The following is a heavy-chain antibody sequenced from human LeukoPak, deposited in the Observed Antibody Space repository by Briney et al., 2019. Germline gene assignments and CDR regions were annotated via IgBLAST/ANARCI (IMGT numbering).Heavy chain of an antibody. D-gene: IGHD1-26*01. CDR1: GGSFSGYY. J-gene: IGHJ4*02. V-gene: IGHV4-34*01. CDR2: INHSGST. Sequence: PSETLSLTCAVYGGSFSGYYWSWIRQPPGKGLEWIGEINHSGSTNYNPSLKSRVTISVDTSKNQFSLKLSSVTAADTAVYYCARVPSGSYDYWAQGTLVTVSS. CDR3: ARVPSGSYDY.